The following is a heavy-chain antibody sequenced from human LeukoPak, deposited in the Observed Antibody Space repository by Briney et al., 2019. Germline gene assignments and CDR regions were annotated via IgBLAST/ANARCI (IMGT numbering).Heavy chain of an antibody. J-gene: IGHJ2*01. V-gene: IGHV4-59*01. CDR2: INYTGST. Sequence: SETLSLTCTVSGASISSFYWSWFRQPPGKGLEWIGYINYTGSTNNNPSLKSRVTISVDTSKNQFSLRLSSVTAADTAVYYCARKTGDSAYWYFDLWGRGTLVTVSS. CDR1: GASISSFY. CDR3: ARKTGDSAYWYFDL. D-gene: IGHD7-27*01.